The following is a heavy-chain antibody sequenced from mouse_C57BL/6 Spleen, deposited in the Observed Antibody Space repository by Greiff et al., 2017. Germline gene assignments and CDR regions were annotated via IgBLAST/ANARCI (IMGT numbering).Heavy chain of an antibody. CDR3: AMRWYSNYYFDY. D-gene: IGHD2-5*01. CDR2: ISSGSSSI. V-gene: IGHV5-17*01. CDR1: GFTFSDYG. J-gene: IGHJ2*01. Sequence: DVHLVESGGGLVKPGGSLKLSCAASGFTFSDYGMHWVRQAPETGLEWVAYISSGSSSIYYADKVKGRFTISRDNAKNTLFQQMTSLRSEDTAMYYCAMRWYSNYYFDYWGQGTTLTVSS.